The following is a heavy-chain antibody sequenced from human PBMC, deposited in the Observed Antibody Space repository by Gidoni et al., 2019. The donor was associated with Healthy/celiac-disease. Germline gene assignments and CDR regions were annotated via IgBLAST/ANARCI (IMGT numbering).Heavy chain of an antibody. CDR3: AKTGYSYGLDY. CDR1: GFTFDDYA. Sequence: EVQLVESGGGLVQPGRSLSLSCAAPGFTFDDYAMHWVRQAPGKGLEWVSGISLNSGSIGYADSVKGRFTISRDNAKNSLYLQMNRLRAEDTALYYCAKTGYSYGLDYWGQGTLVTVSS. J-gene: IGHJ4*02. V-gene: IGHV3-9*01. D-gene: IGHD5-18*01. CDR2: ISLNSGSI.